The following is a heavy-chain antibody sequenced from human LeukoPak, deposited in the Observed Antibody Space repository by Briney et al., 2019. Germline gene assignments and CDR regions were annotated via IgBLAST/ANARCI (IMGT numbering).Heavy chain of an antibody. CDR2: VNPNSGNT. CDR3: ARGSVSYSNYVELFDY. CDR1: GYTFTSYD. J-gene: IGHJ4*02. D-gene: IGHD4-11*01. V-gene: IGHV1-8*01. Sequence: ASVKVSCKASGYTFTSYDINWVRQATGQGLEWMGWVNPNSGNTGYAQKFQGRVTMTRNTSISTAYIELSSLRSEDTAVYYCARGSVSYSNYVELFDYWGQGTLVTVSS.